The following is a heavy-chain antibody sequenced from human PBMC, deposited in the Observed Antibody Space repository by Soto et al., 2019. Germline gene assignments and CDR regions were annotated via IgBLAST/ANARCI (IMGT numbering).Heavy chain of an antibody. V-gene: IGHV4-59*01. Sequence: QMQMQESGPRLVKPSETLSLTYTVSGASITDSYWSWIRQPPEKGLEWIGYIYFSGVATYNPSLKXXAXXSRDTSKNEFSLKLTSVTAADTAIYYCARGDSDLAVSEAAYWGQGTLVTVSS. CDR1: GASITDSY. J-gene: IGHJ1*01. D-gene: IGHD2-15*01. CDR3: ARGDSDLAVSEAAY. CDR2: IYFSGVA.